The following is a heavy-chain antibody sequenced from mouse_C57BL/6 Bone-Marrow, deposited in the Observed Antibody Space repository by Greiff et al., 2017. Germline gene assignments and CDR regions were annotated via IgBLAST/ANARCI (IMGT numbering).Heavy chain of an antibody. CDR3: AVEEDGSYHWYFDV. CDR1: GYTFTDYN. D-gene: IGHD1-1*02. V-gene: IGHV1-22*01. J-gene: IGHJ1*03. CDR2: INPNNGGT. Sequence: EVQLQQSGPELVKPGASVKMSCKASGYTFTDYNMHWVKQSPGKSLEWIGYINPNNGGTSYNQKFKGKATLTVNKSSSTAYMELRSLTSEDSAVYYRAVEEDGSYHWYFDVWGTGTTVTVSS.